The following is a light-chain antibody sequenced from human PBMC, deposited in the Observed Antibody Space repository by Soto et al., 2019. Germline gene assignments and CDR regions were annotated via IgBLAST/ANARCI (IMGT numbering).Light chain of an antibody. V-gene: IGKV3-20*01. J-gene: IGKJ5*01. CDR1: QSVSSSY. CDR3: QHYGRSPIT. Sequence: EIVLTQSPGTLSLSPGEKATLSCRASQSVSSSYLAWYQQKPGQAPRLLISGASSRATGIPDGFSGSGSATDFTLTISRLEPEDFALYYCQHYGRSPITFGQGTRLEIK. CDR2: GAS.